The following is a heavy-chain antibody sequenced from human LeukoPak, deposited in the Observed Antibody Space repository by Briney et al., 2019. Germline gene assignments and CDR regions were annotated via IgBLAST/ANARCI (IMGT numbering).Heavy chain of an antibody. D-gene: IGHD2-15*01. CDR3: ARETLGYCSGGSCSVYYYYYYMDI. V-gene: IGHV4-34*01. CDR2: INHSGST. CDR1: GGSFSGYY. Sequence: SETLSLTCAVYGGSFSGYYWSWIRQPPGKGLEWIGEINHSGSTNYNPSLKSRVTISVDTSKNQFSLKPSSVTAADTAVYYCARETLGYCSGGSCSVYYYYYYMDIWGKGTTVTVSS. J-gene: IGHJ6*03.